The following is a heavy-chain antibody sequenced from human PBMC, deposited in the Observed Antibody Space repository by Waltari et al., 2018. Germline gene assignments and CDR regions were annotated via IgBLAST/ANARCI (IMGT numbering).Heavy chain of an antibody. V-gene: IGHV1-24*01. CDR2: FEPQDGET. J-gene: IGHJ3*02. CDR1: GYTLTELS. D-gene: IGHD1-26*01. Sequence: QVQLVQSGAEVKKPGASVKVSCKVSGYTLTELSMHWVRQAPGKGLEWMGGFEPQDGETIYAQKFQGRVTMTEDTSTDTAYMELSSLRSEDTAVYYCATVLKEQGVGATTGIAFDIWGQGTMVTVSS. CDR3: ATVLKEQGVGATTGIAFDI.